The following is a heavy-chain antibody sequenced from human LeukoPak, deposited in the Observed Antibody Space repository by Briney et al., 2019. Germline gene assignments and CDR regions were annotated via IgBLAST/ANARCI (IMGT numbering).Heavy chain of an antibody. J-gene: IGHJ4*02. Sequence: SETLSLTCTVSGGSISSYYWSWIRQPPGKGLEWIGYIYYSGSTNYNPSLKSRVTISVDTSKNQFSLKLSSVTAADTAVYYCAREYFDWSPFDYWGQGTLVTVSS. D-gene: IGHD3-9*01. CDR2: IYYSGST. CDR3: AREYFDWSPFDY. V-gene: IGHV4-59*12. CDR1: GGSISSYY.